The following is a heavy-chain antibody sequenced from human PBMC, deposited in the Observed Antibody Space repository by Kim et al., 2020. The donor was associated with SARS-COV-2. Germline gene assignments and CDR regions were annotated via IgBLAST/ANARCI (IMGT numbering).Heavy chain of an antibody. V-gene: IGHV1-69*13. D-gene: IGHD3-10*01. CDR3: ASSGRARVRHYYGMDV. J-gene: IGHJ6*02. CDR1: GATFSSYA. CDR2: IIPIFGTA. Sequence: SVKVSCKASGATFSSYAISWVRQAPGQGLEWMGGIIPIFGTANYAQKFQGRVTITAVESTSTAYMELSSLRSEDTAVYYSASSGRARVRHYYGMDVWGQGTTVTVSS.